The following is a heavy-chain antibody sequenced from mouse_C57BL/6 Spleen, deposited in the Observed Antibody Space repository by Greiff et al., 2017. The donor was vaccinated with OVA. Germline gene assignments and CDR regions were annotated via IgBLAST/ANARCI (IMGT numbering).Heavy chain of an antibody. D-gene: IGHD2-2*01. Sequence: EVKLVESGGGLVKPGGSLKLSCAASGFTFSDYGMHWVRQAPEKGLEWVAYISSGSSTIYYADTVKGRFTISRDNAKNTRFLQMTSLRSEDTAMYYCARPGGYDYFDYWGQGTTLTVSS. CDR1: GFTFSDYG. V-gene: IGHV5-17*01. CDR3: ARPGGYDYFDY. CDR2: ISSGSSTI. J-gene: IGHJ2*01.